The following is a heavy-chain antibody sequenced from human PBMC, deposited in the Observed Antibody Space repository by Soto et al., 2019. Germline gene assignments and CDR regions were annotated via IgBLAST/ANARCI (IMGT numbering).Heavy chain of an antibody. CDR3: ARSSGYATPLDQ. V-gene: IGHV4-59*01. CDR1: GGSMNTFY. Sequence: PSETLSLTCSVSGGSMNTFYWSWVRQSPGKGLEWIGYIYFRGATYYHPSLQSRVSISIDTSQNQFSLKLNSMTTADTAVYYCARSSGYATPLDQWGQGXLVTVYS. D-gene: IGHD3-22*01. CDR2: IYFRGAT. J-gene: IGHJ4*02.